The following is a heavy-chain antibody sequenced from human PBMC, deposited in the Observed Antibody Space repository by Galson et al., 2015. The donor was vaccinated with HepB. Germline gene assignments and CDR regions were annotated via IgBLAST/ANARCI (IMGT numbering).Heavy chain of an antibody. CDR2: FDPEDGET. CDR1: GYTLTELS. J-gene: IGHJ4*02. V-gene: IGHV1-24*01. Sequence: SVKVSCKVSGYTLTELSMHWVQQAPGKGLEWMGGFDPEDGETIYAQKFQGRVTMTEDTSTDTAYMELSSLRSEDTAVYYCARPYSSGWYYFDYWGPGNPGHRLL. D-gene: IGHD6-19*01. CDR3: ARPYSSGWYYFDY.